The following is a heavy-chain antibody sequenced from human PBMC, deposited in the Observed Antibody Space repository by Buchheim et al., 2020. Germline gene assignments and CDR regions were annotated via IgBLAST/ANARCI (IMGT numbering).Heavy chain of an antibody. J-gene: IGHJ4*02. CDR1: GFTFSSHA. CDR2: SSSSGGST. V-gene: IGHV3-23*01. CDR3: VKDGVGATAYFNY. Sequence: EVQLLESGGGLVQPGGSLRLSCAASGFTFSSHAMNWVRQAPGKGLEWVSSSSSSGGSTYYADSVKGRFTISRDTSKNTLYLQMNSLRADDTAVYYCVKDGVGATAYFNYWGQGTL. D-gene: IGHD1-26*01.